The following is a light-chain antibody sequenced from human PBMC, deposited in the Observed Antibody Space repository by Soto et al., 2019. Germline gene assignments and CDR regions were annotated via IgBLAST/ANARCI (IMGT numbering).Light chain of an antibody. CDR1: SSNIGAGFD. CDR3: QSYDTSLRDWV. Sequence: QSVLTQPPSVSGAPGQTVTISCTGSSSNIGAGFDVHWYQQLPGTAPKVFIYGNSNRPSGVPDRFSGSKSGTSASLAITGRQAEDEADYYCQSYDTSLRDWVFGGGTKLTVL. CDR2: GNS. V-gene: IGLV1-40*01. J-gene: IGLJ3*02.